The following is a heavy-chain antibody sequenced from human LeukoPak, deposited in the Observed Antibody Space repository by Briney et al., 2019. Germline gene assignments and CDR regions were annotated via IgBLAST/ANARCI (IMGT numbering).Heavy chain of an antibody. CDR2: VYYSGNT. CDR1: GVSISSYY. V-gene: IGHV4-59*01. Sequence: SETLSLTCTVSGVSISSYYWSWIRQPPGKGLEWIGYVYYSGNTNCNPSLKSRATISRDTSKNQFSLKLSSVTAADAAVYYCARDKIAAAGYFDFWGQGTLVTVSS. J-gene: IGHJ4*02. CDR3: ARDKIAAAGYFDF. D-gene: IGHD6-13*01.